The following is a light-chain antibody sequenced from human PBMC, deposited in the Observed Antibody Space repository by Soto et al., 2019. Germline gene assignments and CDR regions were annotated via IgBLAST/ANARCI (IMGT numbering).Light chain of an antibody. CDR1: SSDVGGYNY. Sequence: QSVLTQPASVSGSPGQSISISCTGTSSDVGGYNYVSWYQQHPGKAPKLMIYDVSNRPSGVSNHFSGSKSGNTASLTISGLQAEDEADYYCSSYTNSSSVVFGGGTKLTVL. V-gene: IGLV2-14*01. CDR2: DVS. CDR3: SSYTNSSSVV. J-gene: IGLJ2*01.